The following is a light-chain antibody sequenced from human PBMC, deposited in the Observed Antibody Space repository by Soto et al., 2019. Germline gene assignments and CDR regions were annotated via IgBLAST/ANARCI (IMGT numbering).Light chain of an antibody. CDR2: GAS. V-gene: IGKV3-20*01. J-gene: IGKJ1*01. Sequence: EFLLTQFPAALSWPPGEGATLSCRAGQSRRSNYLAWTQQKPGQGPRLLIYGASTRATGIPDRFSGSGSETDFTHSISRLEPEDFAMYYCQQYGNSPSTFGQVTKVDIK. CDR1: QSRRSNY. CDR3: QQYGNSPST.